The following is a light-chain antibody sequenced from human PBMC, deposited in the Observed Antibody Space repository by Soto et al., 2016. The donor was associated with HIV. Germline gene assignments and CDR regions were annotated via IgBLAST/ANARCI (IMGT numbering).Light chain of an antibody. CDR1: QDINFH. J-gene: IGKJ1*01. CDR2: AAS. CDR3: QQSYSTPWT. Sequence: DIQLTQSPSFLSASVGDRVTITCRASQDINFHLAWYQQKPGKAPKLLIYAASSLQSGVPSRFSGSGSGTDFTLTISSLQPEDFATYYCQQSYSTPWTFGLGPGWSSN. V-gene: IGKV1-39*01.